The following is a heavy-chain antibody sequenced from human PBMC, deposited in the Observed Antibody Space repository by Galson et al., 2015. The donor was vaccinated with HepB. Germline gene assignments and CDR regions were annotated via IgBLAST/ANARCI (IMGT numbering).Heavy chain of an antibody. CDR1: GFTFGDYI. Sequence: SLRLSCAASGFTFGDYIMSWFRQAPGKGLEWVGFIRSKAYGGTTEYAASVKGRFTISRDDSKSIAYLQMNSLKIDDTAVYYCSRVSSKGAYWGQGTLVTVSS. CDR3: SRVSSKGAY. J-gene: IGHJ4*02. D-gene: IGHD2/OR15-2a*01. V-gene: IGHV3-49*03. CDR2: IRSKAYGGTT.